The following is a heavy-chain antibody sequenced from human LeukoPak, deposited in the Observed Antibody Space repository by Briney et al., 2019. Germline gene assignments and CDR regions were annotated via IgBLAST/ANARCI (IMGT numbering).Heavy chain of an antibody. CDR1: GFTFSSYA. CDR2: ISYDGSNK. V-gene: IGHV3-30*04. D-gene: IGHD3-16*01. CDR3: ARSEINDYFKY. Sequence: GRSLRLSCAASGFTFSSYAMHWVRQAPGKGLEWVAVISYDGSNKYYADSVKGRFTICRDNSKNTLYLQMNSLRAEDTAVYYCARSEINDYFKYWGPGILVTVST. J-gene: IGHJ4*02.